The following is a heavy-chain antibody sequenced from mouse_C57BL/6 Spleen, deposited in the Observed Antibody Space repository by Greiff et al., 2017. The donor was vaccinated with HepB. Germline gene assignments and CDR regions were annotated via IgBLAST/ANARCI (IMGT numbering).Heavy chain of an antibody. V-gene: IGHV5-17*01. CDR1: GFTFSDYG. CDR2: ISSGSSTI. J-gene: IGHJ3*01. CDR3: ARLTGFSWFAY. Sequence: EVQLVESGGGLVKPGGSLKLSCAASGFTFSDYGMHWVRQAPEKGLEWVAYISSGSSTIYYADTVKGRFTISRDNAKNTLFLQMTSLRSEDTAMYYCARLTGFSWFAYWGQGTLVTVSA. D-gene: IGHD4-1*01.